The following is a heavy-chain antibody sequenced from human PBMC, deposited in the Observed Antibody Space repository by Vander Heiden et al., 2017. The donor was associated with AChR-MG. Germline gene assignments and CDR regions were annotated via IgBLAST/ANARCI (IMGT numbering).Heavy chain of an antibody. Sequence: QVQLVESGGGVVQPGRSLRLSCAASGFTFSSYAMHWVRQAPGKWLEWVAVISYDGSNKYYADSVKGRFTISRDNSKNTLYLQMNSLRAEDTAVYYCARDIVYCSSTSCYRDPRYDYGMDVWGQGTTVTVSS. CDR3: ARDIVYCSSTSCYRDPRYDYGMDV. D-gene: IGHD2-2*02. J-gene: IGHJ6*02. CDR2: ISYDGSNK. CDR1: GFTFSSYA. V-gene: IGHV3-30-3*01.